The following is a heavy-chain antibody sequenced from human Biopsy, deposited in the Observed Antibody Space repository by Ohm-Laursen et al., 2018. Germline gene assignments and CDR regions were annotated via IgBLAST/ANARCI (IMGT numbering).Heavy chain of an antibody. J-gene: IGHJ6*02. D-gene: IGHD3-9*01. V-gene: IGHV1-69*01. CDR2: IITFFRTV. CDR3: APQTPRDPDILTSAYHYDMAV. CDR1: GGTFSNSA. Sequence: GSSVKVSCKVSGGTFSNSAISWVRQAPGQGLEWMGGIITFFRTVNYAQNFQGRLTITADEFTDTAYMELRSLRSEDTAVYYCAPQTPRDPDILTSAYHYDMAVWGQGTTVTVSS.